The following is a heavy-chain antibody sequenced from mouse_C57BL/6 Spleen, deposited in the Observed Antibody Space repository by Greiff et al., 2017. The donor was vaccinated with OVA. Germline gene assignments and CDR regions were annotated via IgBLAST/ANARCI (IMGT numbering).Heavy chain of an antibody. CDR1: GYTFTDYN. D-gene: IGHD2-4*01. CDR3: ATYDYGVGFDY. CDR2: INPKNGGT. Sequence: EVQLQQSGPELVKPGASVKMSCKASGYTFTDYNMHWVKQSLGKGLEWIGYINPKNGGTSYNQKFKGKATLTVNKSSSTAYIELRSLTSEDSAVYYCATYDYGVGFDYWGQGTTLTVSS. V-gene: IGHV1-22*01. J-gene: IGHJ2*01.